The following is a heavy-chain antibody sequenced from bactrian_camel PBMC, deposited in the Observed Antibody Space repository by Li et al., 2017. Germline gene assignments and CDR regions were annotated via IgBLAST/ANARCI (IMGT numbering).Heavy chain of an antibody. CDR1: GFLYSRNC. Sequence: HVQLVESGGGSVQAGGSLRLSCVASGFLYSRNCMGWFRQAPGTEREAVATISAGGSSSWYADSVKGRFTISQDNAEKMVYLQMDSLKPEDTAMYYCAADCYWNAGSWGAPYWGQGTQVTVS. D-gene: IGHD5*01. J-gene: IGHJ4*01. V-gene: IGHV3S53*01. CDR3: AADCYWNAGSWGAPY. CDR2: ISAGGSSS.